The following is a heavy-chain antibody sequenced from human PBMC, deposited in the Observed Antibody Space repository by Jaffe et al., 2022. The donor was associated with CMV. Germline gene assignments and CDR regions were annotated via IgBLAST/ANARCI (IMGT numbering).Heavy chain of an antibody. V-gene: IGHV3-15*01. D-gene: IGHD3-9*01. CDR3: TTDGRTYYDILTGYYRPPDFDY. J-gene: IGHJ4*02. CDR1: GFTFSNAW. Sequence: EVQLVESGGGLVKPGGSLRLSCAASGFTFSNAWMSWVRQAPGKGLEWVGRIKSKTDGGTTDYAAPVKGRFTISRDDSKNTLYLQMNSLKTEDTAVYYCTTDGRTYYDILTGYYRPPDFDYWGQGTLVTVSS. CDR2: IKSKTDGGTT.